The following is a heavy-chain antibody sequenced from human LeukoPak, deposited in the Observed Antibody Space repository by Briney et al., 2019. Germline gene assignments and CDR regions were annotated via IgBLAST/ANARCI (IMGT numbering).Heavy chain of an antibody. CDR3: ATLWFGEYGT. D-gene: IGHD3-10*01. CDR2: ISGSGGST. Sequence: GGSLRLSCAASGFTFSSYAMSWVRQAPGKGLEWVSAISGSGGSTYYADSMKGRFTISRDNSKNTLYLQMNSLRAEDTAVYYCATLWFGEYGTWGQGTMVTVSS. V-gene: IGHV3-23*01. CDR1: GFTFSSYA. J-gene: IGHJ3*01.